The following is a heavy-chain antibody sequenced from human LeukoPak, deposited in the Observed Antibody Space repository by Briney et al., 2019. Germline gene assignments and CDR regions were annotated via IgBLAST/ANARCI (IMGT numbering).Heavy chain of an antibody. CDR3: ARHSGSGWQALGY. V-gene: IGHV1-18*04. J-gene: IGHJ4*02. CDR2: TSYNGNT. Sequence: ASVKVSCKASGYTFSNYGFSRVRQAPGLGLGWMGWTSYNGNTNYAQRFQDRVTMTTDTSTTTAYMELRSLESDDTAVYYCARHSGSGWQALGYWGQGTLVTVSS. CDR1: GYTFSNYG. D-gene: IGHD6-19*01.